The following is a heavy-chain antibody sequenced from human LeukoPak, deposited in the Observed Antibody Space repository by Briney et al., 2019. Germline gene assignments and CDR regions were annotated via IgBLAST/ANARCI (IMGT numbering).Heavy chain of an antibody. D-gene: IGHD3-10*01. Sequence: SETLSLTCTVSGGSISSYYWSWIRQPPGKGLEWIGYIYYSGSTNYNPSLKSRVTISVDTSKNQFSLKLSSVTAADTAVYYCARRSGWFDPWGQGTLVTVSS. CDR1: GGSISSYY. CDR3: ARRSGWFDP. V-gene: IGHV4-59*08. J-gene: IGHJ5*02. CDR2: IYYSGST.